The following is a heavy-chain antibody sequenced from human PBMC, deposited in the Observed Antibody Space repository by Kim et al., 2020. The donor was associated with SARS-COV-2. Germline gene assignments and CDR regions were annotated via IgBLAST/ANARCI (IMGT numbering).Heavy chain of an antibody. J-gene: IGHJ5*02. CDR3: ARDGTLGIAAPGVEDWFDP. CDR2: ISAYNGNT. Sequence: ASVKVSCKASGYTFTSYGISWVRQAPGQGLEWMGWISAYNGNTNYAQKLQGRVTMTTDTSTSTAYMELRSLRSDDTAVYYCARDGTLGIAAPGVEDWFDPWGQGTLVTVSS. D-gene: IGHD6-13*01. CDR1: GYTFTSYG. V-gene: IGHV1-18*04.